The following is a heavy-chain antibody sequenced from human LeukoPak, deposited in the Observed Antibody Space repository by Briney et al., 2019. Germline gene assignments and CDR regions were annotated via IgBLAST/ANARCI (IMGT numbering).Heavy chain of an antibody. J-gene: IGHJ5*01. CDR1: GYIFSSYA. D-gene: IGHD2-2*01. V-gene: IGHV1-69*13. CDR3: AIWVAVVPAARHRWSET. Sequence: SVKVSCKASGYIFSSYAISWVLQAPGQGLEWMGGIIPIFGTANYAQKFQGRVTITADESTSTAYMELSSLRSADTAVYYCAIWVAVVPAARHRWSETSGARTPVTVSS. CDR2: IIPIFGTA.